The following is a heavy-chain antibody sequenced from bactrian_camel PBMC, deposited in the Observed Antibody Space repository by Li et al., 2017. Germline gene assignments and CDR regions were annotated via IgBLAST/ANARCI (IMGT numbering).Heavy chain of an antibody. Sequence: HVQLVESGGGSVLPGGSLRLSCVVSGRSRGSNCVGWYRLPPGRAPAEREGITAIRRSGGETWYAGSVKGRFTLSQDNAKNTVSLQMSSLNPEDTGTYYCAADSDVNIPPSLALESGRWNYWGQGTQVTVS. D-gene: IGHD8*01. CDR1: GRSRGSNC. CDR3: AADSDVNIPPSLALESGRWNY. CDR2: IRRSGGET. J-gene: IGHJ4*01. V-gene: IGHV3-3*01.